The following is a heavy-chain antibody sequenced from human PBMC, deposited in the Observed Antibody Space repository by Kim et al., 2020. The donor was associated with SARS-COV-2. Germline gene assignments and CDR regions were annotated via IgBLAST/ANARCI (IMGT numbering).Heavy chain of an antibody. CDR3: ARDLLIGPHFDP. D-gene: IGHD3-22*01. Sequence: KYDKKFQGRVTMTRDASITTAYLELRGLKSDDTAVYYCARDLLIGPHFDPWGQGTLVTVSA. V-gene: IGHV1-2*02. J-gene: IGHJ5*02.